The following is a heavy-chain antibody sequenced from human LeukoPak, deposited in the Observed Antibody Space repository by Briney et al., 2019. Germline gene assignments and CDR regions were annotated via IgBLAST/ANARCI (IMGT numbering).Heavy chain of an antibody. Sequence: SETLSLTCTVSGGSISSSPYYWGWIRQAPGKGLEWIGNIYYSGSTFYNPSLKSRVTISVDTSKNQFSLKLSSVTAADTAVYYCARVGVLNWFDPWGQGTPVTASS. D-gene: IGHD1-26*01. CDR1: GGSISSSPYY. V-gene: IGHV4-39*01. CDR2: IYYSGST. J-gene: IGHJ5*02. CDR3: ARVGVLNWFDP.